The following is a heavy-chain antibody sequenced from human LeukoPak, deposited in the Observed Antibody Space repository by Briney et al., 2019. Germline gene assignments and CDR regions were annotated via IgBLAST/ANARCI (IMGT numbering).Heavy chain of an antibody. CDR1: GYSISTGYY. D-gene: IGHD3-10*01. CDR2: MYHSGST. J-gene: IGHJ4*02. Sequence: SETLSLTCTVSGYSISTGYYWGWIRQPPGKGLEWIGSMYHSGSTYYNPSLKSRVTMSADTSKNQFSLKLNSVTAADTTVYYCARVLDYYGSGTRDFDYWGQGILVTVSS. CDR3: ARVLDYYGSGTRDFDY. V-gene: IGHV4-38-2*02.